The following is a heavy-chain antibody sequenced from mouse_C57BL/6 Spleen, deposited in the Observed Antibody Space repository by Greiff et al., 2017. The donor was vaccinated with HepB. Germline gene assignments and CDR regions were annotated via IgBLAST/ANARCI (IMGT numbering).Heavy chain of an antibody. CDR2: ISDGGSYT. J-gene: IGHJ1*03. CDR3: AREDSNYWYFDV. CDR1: GFTFSSYA. Sequence: EVKVVESGGGLVKPGGSLKLSCAASGFTFSSYAMSWVRQTPEKRLEWVATISDGGSYTYYPDNVKGRFTISRDNAKNNLYLQMSHLKSEDTAMYYCAREDSNYWYFDVWGTGTTVTVSS. D-gene: IGHD2-5*01. V-gene: IGHV5-4*01.